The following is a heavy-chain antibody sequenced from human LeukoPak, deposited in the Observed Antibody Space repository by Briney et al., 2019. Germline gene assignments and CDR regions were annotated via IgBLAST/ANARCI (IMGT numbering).Heavy chain of an antibody. CDR1: GVTFSSYG. J-gene: IGHJ4*02. V-gene: IGHV3-30*02. CDR3: ARVRSSSWYVDY. Sequence: GGSLRLSCAASGVTFSSYGMHWVRQAPGKGLEWVTFIRYDGSNKYYADSVKGRFTISRDNSKNTLYLQMNSLRAEDTAVYYCARVRSSSWYVDYWGQGTLVTVSS. CDR2: IRYDGSNK. D-gene: IGHD6-13*01.